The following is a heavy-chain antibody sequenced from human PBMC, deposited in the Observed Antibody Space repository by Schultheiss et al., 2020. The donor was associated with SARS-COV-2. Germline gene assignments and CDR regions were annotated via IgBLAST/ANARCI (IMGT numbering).Heavy chain of an antibody. CDR2: INPGNGNT. Sequence: GESLKISCKASGYTFTSYVMHWVRQAPGQRLEWMAWINPGNGNTKFSQRFQGRVTLTRDTSANTADMELSSLRYEDTAVYYCARFGVYGVSGPEHYYYHGMDVWGQGTTVTVSS. V-gene: IGHV1-3*01. CDR1: GYTFTSYV. D-gene: IGHD5/OR15-5a*01. CDR3: ARFGVYGVSGPEHYYYHGMDV. J-gene: IGHJ6*02.